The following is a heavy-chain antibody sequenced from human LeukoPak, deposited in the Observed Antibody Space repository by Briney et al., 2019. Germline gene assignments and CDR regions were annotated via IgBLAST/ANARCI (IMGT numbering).Heavy chain of an antibody. V-gene: IGHV4-59*01. J-gene: IGHJ4*02. CDR1: GGSISSYY. CDR2: IYYSGST. Sequence: SETLSLTCTVSGGSISSYYWSWIRQPPGKGLEWIGYIYYSGSTNYNPSLKSRVTISGDTSKNQFSLKLRSVTAADTAVYYCARVTGYRIEDYFDYWGQGTLVTVSS. D-gene: IGHD6-13*01. CDR3: ARVTGYRIEDYFDY.